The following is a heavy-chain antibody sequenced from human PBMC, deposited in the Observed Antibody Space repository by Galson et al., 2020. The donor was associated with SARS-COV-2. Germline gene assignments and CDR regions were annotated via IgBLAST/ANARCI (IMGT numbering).Heavy chain of an antibody. D-gene: IGHD3-10*01. Sequence: GGSLRLSCAASGFTFSSYAMHWVRQAPGKGLEWVAVISYDGGTKYYADSVKGRFTISRDNSKNTLYLQIDSLRAEDTALYYGAINRDLDYWGQGTLVTVSS. CDR2: ISYDGGTK. V-gene: IGHV3-30*03. CDR3: AINRDLDY. J-gene: IGHJ4*02. CDR1: GFTFSSYA.